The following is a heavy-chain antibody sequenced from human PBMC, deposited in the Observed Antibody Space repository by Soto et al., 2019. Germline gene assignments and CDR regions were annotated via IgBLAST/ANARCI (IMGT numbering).Heavy chain of an antibody. J-gene: IGHJ4*02. Sequence: EVQLLESGGGLVQPGGSLRLSCVASGFTFSSYAMSWVRQAPGKGLEWVSVISGSGGSTYYADSVKGRFTISRDNSTYRLYVQMNSLGAEDTAVYCCSRRSSGWYFDYWGQGNLVTVSS. CDR3: SRRSSGWYFDY. D-gene: IGHD6-19*01. CDR1: GFTFSSYA. V-gene: IGHV3-23*01. CDR2: ISGSGGST.